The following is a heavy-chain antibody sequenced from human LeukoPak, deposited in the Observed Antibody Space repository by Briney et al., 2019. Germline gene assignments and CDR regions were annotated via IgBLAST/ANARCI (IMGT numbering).Heavy chain of an antibody. CDR2: IYTSGST. D-gene: IGHD6-13*01. V-gene: IGHV4-4*09. Sequence: SETLSPTCTVSGGSISSYHWSWIRQPPGKELEWIGDIYTSGSTSYNPSLKSRVSFSADTSKNQFSLKLSSMTAADTAVYYCARLQAGTHGSSWFYFDYWGQGTLVTVSS. CDR1: GGSISSYH. J-gene: IGHJ4*02. CDR3: ARLQAGTHGSSWFYFDY.